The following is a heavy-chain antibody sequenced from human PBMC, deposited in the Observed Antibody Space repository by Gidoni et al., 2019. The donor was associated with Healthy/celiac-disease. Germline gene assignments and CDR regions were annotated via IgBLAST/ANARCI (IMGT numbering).Heavy chain of an antibody. J-gene: IGHJ2*01. V-gene: IGHV4-59*01. D-gene: IGHD4-17*01. CDR3: ARDSALMTTVEPIYWYFDL. CDR1: GGSISSYY. Sequence: QVQLQESGPGLVKPSETLSLTCTVSGGSISSYYWSWIRQPPGKGLEWIGYIYYSGSTNYNPSRKSRVTISVDTSKNQFSLKLSSVTAADTAVYYCARDSALMTTVEPIYWYFDLWGRGTLVTVSS. CDR2: IYYSGST.